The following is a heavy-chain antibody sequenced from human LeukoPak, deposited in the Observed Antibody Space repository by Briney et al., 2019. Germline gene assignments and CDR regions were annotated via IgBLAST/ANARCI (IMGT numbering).Heavy chain of an antibody. J-gene: IGHJ4*02. Sequence: PGGSLRLSCAASGFTFSSYWMSWVRQAPGKGLEWVANIKQDGSEKYYVDSVKGRFTISRDNSKNTLYLQMNSLRAEDTAVYYCAKAWGEGTLDYWGQGTLVTVSS. CDR1: GFTFSSYW. CDR3: AKAWGEGTLDY. CDR2: IKQDGSEK. D-gene: IGHD1-7*01. V-gene: IGHV3-7*01.